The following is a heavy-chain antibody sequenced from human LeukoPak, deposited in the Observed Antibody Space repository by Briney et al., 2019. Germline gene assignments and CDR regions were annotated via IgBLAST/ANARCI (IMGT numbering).Heavy chain of an antibody. V-gene: IGHV3-21*01. Sequence: GGSLRLSCAASGFTFSSYAMNWVRQAPGKGLEWVSSISSSSYIYYADSVKGRFTISRDNAKNSLYLQMNSLRAEDTAVYYCARDPPRIRIAVAGYGMDVWGQGTTVTVSS. CDR1: GFTFSSYA. CDR3: ARDPPRIRIAVAGYGMDV. J-gene: IGHJ6*02. CDR2: ISSSSYI. D-gene: IGHD6-19*01.